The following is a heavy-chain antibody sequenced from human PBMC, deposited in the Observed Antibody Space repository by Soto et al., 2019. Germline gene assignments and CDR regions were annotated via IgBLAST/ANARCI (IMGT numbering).Heavy chain of an antibody. CDR3: AKNSGWFNT. V-gene: IGHV3-23*01. D-gene: IGHD3-10*01. Sequence: VSLRLSVAASGFPFSSTDMTWVRQAPGKGLEWVSTIDGSGGTTYYADSVKGRFTISRDNSIKTVFLQMNSLRADDTALYFCAKNSGWFNTWGQGALVTVSS. J-gene: IGHJ5*02. CDR1: GFPFSSTD. CDR2: IDGSGGTT.